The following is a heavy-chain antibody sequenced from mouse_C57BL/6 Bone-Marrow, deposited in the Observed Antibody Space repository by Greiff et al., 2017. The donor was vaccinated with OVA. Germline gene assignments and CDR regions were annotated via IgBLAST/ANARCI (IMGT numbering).Heavy chain of an antibody. V-gene: IGHV3-6*01. J-gene: IGHJ3*01. Sequence: EVQLQESGPGLVKPSQSLSLTCSVTGYSITSGYYWTWIRQFPGNKLEWMGYISYDGSNNYNPSLKNRISITRDTSKNQFFLKLNSVTTEDTATYYCAREGYDGYYAFAYWGQGTLVTVSA. D-gene: IGHD2-3*01. CDR2: ISYDGSN. CDR1: GYSITSGYY. CDR3: AREGYDGYYAFAY.